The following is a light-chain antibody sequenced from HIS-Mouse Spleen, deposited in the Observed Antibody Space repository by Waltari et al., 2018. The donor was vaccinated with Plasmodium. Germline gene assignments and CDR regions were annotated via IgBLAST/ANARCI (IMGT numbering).Light chain of an antibody. CDR3: QQYNNWPRT. J-gene: IGKJ1*01. V-gene: IGKV3-15*01. CDR1: QSVSSN. CDR2: GAS. Sequence: MTQSPATLSVSPGERATLSCRASQSVSSNLAWYQQKPGQAPRLLIYGASTRATGIPARFSGSGSGTEFTLTISSMQSEDFAVYYCQQYNNWPRTFGQGTKVEIK.